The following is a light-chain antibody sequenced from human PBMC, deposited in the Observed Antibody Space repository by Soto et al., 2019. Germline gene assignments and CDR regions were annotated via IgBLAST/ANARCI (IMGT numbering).Light chain of an antibody. CDR3: SSYTTSNTPPFV. CDR1: SSDVGGYNY. V-gene: IGLV2-14*03. Sequence: QSVLTQPASVSGSPGQSITISCTGTSSDVGGYNYVSWYQHHPGRAPKLMIYDVSNRPSGVSNRFSGSKPGNTASLTISGLQAEDEADYYCSSYTTSNTPPFVFGTGTKLTVL. CDR2: DVS. J-gene: IGLJ1*01.